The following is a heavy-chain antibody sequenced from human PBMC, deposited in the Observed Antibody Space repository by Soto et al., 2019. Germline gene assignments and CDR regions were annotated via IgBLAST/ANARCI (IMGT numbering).Heavy chain of an antibody. J-gene: IGHJ4*02. CDR2: IIPIFGTA. CDR1: GGTFSSYA. D-gene: IGHD5-18*01. Sequence: QVQLVQSGAEVKKPGSSVKVSCKASGGTFSSYAISWVRQAPGQGLEWMGGIIPIFGTANYAQKFQGRVTITAEKSPSTAYMERRSLRSEERAGYYCETLGGTAMVKIDSWGQETLVTVSS. V-gene: IGHV1-69*06. CDR3: ETLGGTAMVKIDS.